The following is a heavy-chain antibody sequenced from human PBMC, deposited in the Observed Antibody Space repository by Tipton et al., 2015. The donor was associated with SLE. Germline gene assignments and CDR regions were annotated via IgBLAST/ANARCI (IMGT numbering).Heavy chain of an antibody. CDR1: GYSIGSGFY. V-gene: IGHV4-38-2*02. D-gene: IGHD3-16*02. CDR3: ARDPLVRSPGAGGFFDL. Sequence: TLSLTCTVSGYSIGSGFYWGWIRQPPGKGLEWIATVFHSGTTYYSPSLRSRLSVSIDTSKNQFSLKLTSVTAADTAAYYCARDPLVRSPGAGGFFDLWGHGTLVTVSS. CDR2: VFHSGTT. J-gene: IGHJ4*01.